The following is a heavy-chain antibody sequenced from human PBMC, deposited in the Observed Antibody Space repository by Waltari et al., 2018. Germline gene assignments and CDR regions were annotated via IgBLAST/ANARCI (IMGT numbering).Heavy chain of an antibody. Sequence: QVQLQQWGAGLLKPSETLSLTCAVYGGSFSGYYWIWIRQPPGKGLEWIGEINHSGSTNYNPSLKSRVTISVDTSKNQFSLKLSSVTAADTAVYYCASGPYVGAFDIWGQGTMVTVSS. CDR2: INHSGST. CDR3: ASGPYVGAFDI. D-gene: IGHD1-26*01. J-gene: IGHJ3*02. CDR1: GGSFSGYY. V-gene: IGHV4-34*01.